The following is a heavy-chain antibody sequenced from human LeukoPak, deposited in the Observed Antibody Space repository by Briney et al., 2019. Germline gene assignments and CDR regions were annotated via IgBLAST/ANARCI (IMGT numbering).Heavy chain of an antibody. CDR3: AKDALPHTYSYYFDF. D-gene: IGHD2-15*01. V-gene: IGHV3-23*01. J-gene: IGHJ4*02. CDR1: GFTFTTHA. CDR2: LSGSASST. Sequence: PGGSLRLSCTDSGFTFTTHAMHWVRQAPGKGLEWVSGLSGSASSTYYADSVKGRFTISRDNSKNTLYLQVNSLRAEDTAVYYCAKDALPHTYSYYFDFWGQGTLVTVSS.